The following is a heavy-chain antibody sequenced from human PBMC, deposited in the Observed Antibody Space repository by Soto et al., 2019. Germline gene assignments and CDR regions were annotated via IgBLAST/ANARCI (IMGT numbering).Heavy chain of an antibody. CDR2: FDPEDGET. V-gene: IGHV1-24*01. CDR1: GYTLTELS. Sequence: GASVKVSCKVSGYTLTELSMHWVRQAPGKGLEWMGGFDPEDGETIYAQKFQGRVTMTEDTSTDTAYMELSSLRSEDTAVYYCATDLNYHFWSGYYTTGTWFDPWGQGTLVTVSS. CDR3: ATDLNYHFWSGYYTTGTWFDP. D-gene: IGHD3-3*01. J-gene: IGHJ5*02.